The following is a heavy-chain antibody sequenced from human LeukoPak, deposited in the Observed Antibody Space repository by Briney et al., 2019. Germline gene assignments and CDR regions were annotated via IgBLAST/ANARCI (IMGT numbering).Heavy chain of an antibody. CDR1: GGSLSTYY. CDR3: ARKLPFQYFDS. J-gene: IGHJ4*02. CDR2: IYHSGTT. Sequence: SETLSLTCSVSGGSLSTYYWSWIRQPPGKGLEWIGYIYHSGTTDYNPSLKSRITISVDTSKNQFSLRLTSVTAADTAVYYCARKLPFQYFDSWGQGTLVTVSS. D-gene: IGHD3-16*01. V-gene: IGHV4-4*09.